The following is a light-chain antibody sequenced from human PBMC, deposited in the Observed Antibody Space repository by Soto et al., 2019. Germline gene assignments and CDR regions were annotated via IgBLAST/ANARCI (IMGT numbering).Light chain of an antibody. CDR1: QSVRSRK. V-gene: IGKV3-20*01. Sequence: EIVLTQSPGTLSLSPGERATLSCRASQSVRSRKLAWYQQKPGQAPRLLIYGASSRATGIPDRFSGSGSGTDFTLSISRLEPEDFAVYSCQQYDSSPGFGQGTRLEIK. CDR3: QQYDSSPG. J-gene: IGKJ5*01. CDR2: GAS.